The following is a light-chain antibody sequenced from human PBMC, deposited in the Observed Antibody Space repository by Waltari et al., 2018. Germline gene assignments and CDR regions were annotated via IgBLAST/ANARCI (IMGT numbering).Light chain of an antibody. J-gene: IGLJ2*01. V-gene: IGLV2-8*01. CDR3: SSYVASRIV. CDR2: EVS. CDR1: TNDLGSYAY. Sequence: QSALTQPPSASGSPGQSVTLSCPDTTNDLGSYAYVSWYQHHPGTAPKLIIYEVSNRPSGVSKRFSGSKSGSTASLTVSALQVEDEAIYYCSSYVASRIVFGGGTRLTVL.